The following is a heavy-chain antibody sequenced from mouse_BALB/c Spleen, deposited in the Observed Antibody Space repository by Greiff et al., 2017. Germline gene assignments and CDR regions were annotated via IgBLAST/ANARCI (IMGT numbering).Heavy chain of an antibody. Sequence: EVKVEESGGGLVQPGGSMKLSCVASGFTFSNYWMNWVRQSPEKGLEWVAEIRLKSNNYATNYAVSVKGRITISRDDTNSSVYLQKNNLRAEDTGIYYCTRARYDGYDGLFDYWGQGTTLTVSS. CDR2: IRLKSNNYAT. CDR3: TRARYDGYDGLFDY. D-gene: IGHD2-3*01. CDR1: GFTFSNYW. J-gene: IGHJ2*01. V-gene: IGHV6-6*02.